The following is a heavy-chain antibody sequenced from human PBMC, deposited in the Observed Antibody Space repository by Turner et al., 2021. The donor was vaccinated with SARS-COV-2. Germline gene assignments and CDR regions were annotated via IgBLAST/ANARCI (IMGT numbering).Heavy chain of an antibody. V-gene: IGHV3-33*01. J-gene: IGHJ4*02. CDR2: IWYDGSNK. D-gene: IGHD6-19*01. CDR1: GFPFSSYG. Sequence: QVQLLESGGGVVQPGRSLRLSCSSSGFPFSSYGMHWVRQAPGKGREWVAFIWYDGSNKYYADSVKGRFTISRDNSKNTLYRQMNSRRAEDTAVYFCARPIPSYSSGWYGCYFDYWGQGTLVTVSS. CDR3: ARPIPSYSSGWYGCYFDY.